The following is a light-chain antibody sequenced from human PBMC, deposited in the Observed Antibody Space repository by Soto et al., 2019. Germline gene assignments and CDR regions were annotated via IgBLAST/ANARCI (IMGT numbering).Light chain of an antibody. CDR2: VNS. CDR1: SSNIGAGYD. J-gene: IGLJ2*01. CDR3: QSYDSSLSAVV. Sequence: QSVLTQPPSVSGAPGQRVPISCTGSSSNIGAGYDVHWYQQLPGTAPKLLIYVNSNRPSGVPDRFSGSKSGTSASLAITGLQAEDEADYYCQSYDSSLSAVVFGGGTKLTVL. V-gene: IGLV1-40*01.